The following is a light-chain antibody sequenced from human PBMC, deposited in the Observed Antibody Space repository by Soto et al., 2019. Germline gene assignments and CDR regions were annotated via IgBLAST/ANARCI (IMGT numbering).Light chain of an antibody. CDR3: CSYAGTATV. J-gene: IGLJ1*01. CDR2: EGT. V-gene: IGLV2-23*03. Sequence: QSVLTQPASVSGSPGQSITISCTGTNGDVESYNLVSWFRQHPGEAPKLIVYEGTKRPSGVSNRFSGSKSGNPASLTISGLQAEDEANYYCCSYAGTATVFGTGTKLTVL. CDR1: NGDVESYNL.